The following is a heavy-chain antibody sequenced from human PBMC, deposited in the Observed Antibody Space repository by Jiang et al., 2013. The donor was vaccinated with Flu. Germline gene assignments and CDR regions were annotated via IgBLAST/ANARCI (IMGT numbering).Heavy chain of an antibody. CDR2: IYYSGST. V-gene: IGHV4-59*01. CDR1: GGSISSYY. J-gene: IGHJ4*02. CDR3: AQHGDYGDY. D-gene: IGHD2-8*01. Sequence: GSGLVKPSETLSLTCTVSGGSISSYYWSWIRQPPGKGLEWIGYIYYSGSTNYNPSLKSRVTISVDTSKNQFSLKLSSVTAADTAVYYCAQHGDYGDYWGQGTLVTVSS.